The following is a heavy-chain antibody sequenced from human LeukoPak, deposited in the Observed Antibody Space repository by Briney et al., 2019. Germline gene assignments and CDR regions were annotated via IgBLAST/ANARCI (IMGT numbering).Heavy chain of an antibody. Sequence: PSETLSLTCTVSGGSIRSGGYYWSWIRQHPGKGLGWIVYIYYSGISKYNPSLNSRVTISVDTSKNQFSLNLRSVTAADTAVYYCARAHVDDVEMVYAIRAFDIWGQGTLVTVS. J-gene: IGHJ3*02. CDR3: ARAHVDDVEMVYAIRAFDI. CDR1: GGSIRSGGYY. V-gene: IGHV4-31*03. D-gene: IGHD2-8*01. CDR2: IYYSGIS.